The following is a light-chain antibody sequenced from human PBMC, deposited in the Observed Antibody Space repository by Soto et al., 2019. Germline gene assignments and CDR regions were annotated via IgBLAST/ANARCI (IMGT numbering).Light chain of an antibody. J-gene: IGLJ1*01. CDR1: SSDIGRYNY. V-gene: IGLV2-14*01. CDR2: EVN. CDR3: TSCITANTRCV. Sequence: QSALTRPASVSGSPGQSITISCTGTSSDIGRYNYVSWFQQHPGKVPKLVIFEVNYRPSGVSDRFSGSKSGNTASLTITGLQAEDEADYYCTSCITANTRCVFGSGTKVTVL.